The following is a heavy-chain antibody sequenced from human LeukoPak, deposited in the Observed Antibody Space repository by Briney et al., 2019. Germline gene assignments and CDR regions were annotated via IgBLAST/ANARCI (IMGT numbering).Heavy chain of an antibody. CDR3: ARDHPRTLTTEFDY. CDR2: ISYDGSNK. V-gene: IGHV3-30-3*01. Sequence: GGSLRLSCAAPGFTFSSYAMHWVRQAPGKGLEWVAVISYDGSNKYYADSVKGRFTISRDNSKNTPYLQMNSLRAEDTAVYYCARDHPRTLTTEFDYWGQGTLVTVSS. CDR1: GFTFSSYA. D-gene: IGHD4/OR15-4a*01. J-gene: IGHJ4*02.